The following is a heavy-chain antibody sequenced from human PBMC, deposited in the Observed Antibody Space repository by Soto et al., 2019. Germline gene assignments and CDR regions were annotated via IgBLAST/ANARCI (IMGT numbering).Heavy chain of an antibody. CDR2: IYYSGST. CDR1: GGSISSYY. J-gene: IGHJ4*02. D-gene: IGHD3-22*01. V-gene: IGHV4-59*01. CDR3: ARDVDYYDSSGYFDY. Sequence: SETLSLTCTVSGGSISSYYWSWIRQPPGKGLEWIGYIYYSGSTNYNPSLKSRVTIPVDTSKNQFSLKLSSVTAADTAVYYCARDVDYYDSSGYFDYWGQGTLVTVSS.